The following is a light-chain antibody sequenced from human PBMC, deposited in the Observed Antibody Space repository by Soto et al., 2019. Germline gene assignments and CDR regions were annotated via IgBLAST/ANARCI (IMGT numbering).Light chain of an antibody. V-gene: IGKV3-15*01. CDR3: QQYKKWPRT. CDR2: GVS. CDR1: QSVSTN. J-gene: IGKJ1*01. Sequence: EVVLTQSPATLSVSPGERATLSCWASQSVSTNLAWYQQKPGQPPRLLMIGVSTRATGIPARFSGSGSGTEFTLTISSLQSEDFAVYYCQQYKKWPRTFGQGTKVDIK.